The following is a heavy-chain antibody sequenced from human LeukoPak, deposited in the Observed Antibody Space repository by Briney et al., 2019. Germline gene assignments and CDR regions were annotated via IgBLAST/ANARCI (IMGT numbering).Heavy chain of an antibody. CDR1: GFTFSSYE. J-gene: IGHJ4*02. CDR3: AREVGRDFVVVPAAYYFDY. Sequence: GGSLRLSCATSGFTFSSYEMNWVRQAPGKGLEWISYIRSSGSTIFYADSVKGRFTIPRDNAKNSLYLQMNSPRAEDTAVYYCAREVGRDFVVVPAAYYFDYWGQGTLVTVSS. V-gene: IGHV3-48*03. CDR2: IRSSGSTI. D-gene: IGHD2-2*01.